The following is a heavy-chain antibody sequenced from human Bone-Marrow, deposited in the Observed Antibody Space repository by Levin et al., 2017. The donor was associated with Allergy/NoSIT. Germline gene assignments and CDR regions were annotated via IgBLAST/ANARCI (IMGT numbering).Heavy chain of an antibody. CDR1: GGSISSSSYY. J-gene: IGHJ4*02. V-gene: IGHV4-39*07. CDR3: ARDLGWGVRGVNQLYYFDY. Sequence: SETLSLTCTVSGGSISSSSYYWGWIRQPPGKGLEWIGSIYYSGSTYYNPSLKSRVTISVDTSKNQFSLKLSSVTAADTAVYYCARDLGWGVRGVNQLYYFDYWGQGTLVTVSS. D-gene: IGHD3-10*01. CDR2: IYYSGST.